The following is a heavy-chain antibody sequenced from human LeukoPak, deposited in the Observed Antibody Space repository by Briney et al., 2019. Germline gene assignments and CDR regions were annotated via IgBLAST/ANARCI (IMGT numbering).Heavy chain of an antibody. Sequence: PGGSLRLSCAASGFTFSDYYMSWIRQAPGKGLEWVSYISSSGSTIYYADSVKGRFTISRDNAKNSLYLQMNSLRAEDTAVYYCASCSSTSCYTYYYYMDVWGKGTTVTVSS. CDR3: ASCSSTSCYTYYYYMDV. V-gene: IGHV3-11*04. D-gene: IGHD2-2*02. J-gene: IGHJ6*03. CDR1: GFTFSDYY. CDR2: ISSSGSTI.